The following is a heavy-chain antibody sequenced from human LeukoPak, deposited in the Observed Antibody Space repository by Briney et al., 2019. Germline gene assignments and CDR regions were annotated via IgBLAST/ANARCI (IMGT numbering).Heavy chain of an antibody. CDR2: IRSKAYGYTT. CDR1: GFTFGYNS. V-gene: IGHV3-49*04. J-gene: IGHJ6*03. CDR3: VRGPTQLWLHNRMDV. D-gene: IGHD5-18*01. Sequence: GGSLRLSCTASGFTFGYNSMSWVRQAPGKGLEWVGFIRSKAYGYTTEYAECLKGRFTIYRDDSKRIAYLHMTSLKKEDTAFYYCVRGPTQLWLHNRMDVWAERTGVSVSS.